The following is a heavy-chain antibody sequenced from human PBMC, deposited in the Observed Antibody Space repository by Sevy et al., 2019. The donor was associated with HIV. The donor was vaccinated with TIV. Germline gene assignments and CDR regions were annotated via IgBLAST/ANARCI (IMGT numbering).Heavy chain of an antibody. J-gene: IGHJ4*02. V-gene: IGHV3-30*04. Sequence: GGSLRLSCAASGFTFSNYPMHWVRQAPGKGLEWVAVISYDGSTTYYADSLKGRFTISRDTSKSTLYLQVNSLRAEDAAVYYCARAALTSGYLYYSDYWGQGTLVNVSS. CDR1: GFTFSNYP. CDR3: ARAALTSGYLYYSDY. D-gene: IGHD3-22*01. CDR2: ISYDGSTT.